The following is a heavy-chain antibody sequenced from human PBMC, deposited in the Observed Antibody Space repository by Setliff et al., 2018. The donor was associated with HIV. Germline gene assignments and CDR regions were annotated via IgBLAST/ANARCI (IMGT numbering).Heavy chain of an antibody. CDR3: AREIPYSFGYYFDY. Sequence: SETLSLTCTVSGGSISSGSNYWSWIRQPAGKGLEWIGHIYTSGSTNYNPSLKSRVTISADTSKNQFSLTLSSVTAADTAVYYCAREIPYSFGYYFDYWGQGTLVTVSS. CDR2: IYTSGST. D-gene: IGHD5-18*01. CDR1: GGSISSGSNY. J-gene: IGHJ4*02. V-gene: IGHV4-61*09.